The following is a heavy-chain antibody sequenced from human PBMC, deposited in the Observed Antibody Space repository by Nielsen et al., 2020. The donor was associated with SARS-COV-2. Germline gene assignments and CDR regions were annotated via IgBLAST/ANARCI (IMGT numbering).Heavy chain of an antibody. V-gene: IGHV4-4*02. D-gene: IGHD2-21*01. CDR3: ARGFREFDP. CDR1: GGSISSNNW. CDR2: IYHRGST. Sequence: SETLSLTCAVSGGSISSNNWWSWVRQPPGKGLEWIGEIYHRGSTNYSPSLKTRVTISVDKSKNQFSLELRSVTAADTAVYYCARGFREFDPWGQGTLVTVSS. J-gene: IGHJ5*02.